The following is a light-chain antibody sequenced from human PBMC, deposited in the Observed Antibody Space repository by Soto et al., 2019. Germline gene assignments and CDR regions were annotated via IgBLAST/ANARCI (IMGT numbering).Light chain of an antibody. CDR1: QSVRSN. J-gene: IGKJ1*01. V-gene: IGKV3-20*01. Sequence: EIVMTQSPATLSVSPGERATLSCRASQSVRSNLAWYQQKPGQAPRLLIYGVSSRATGIPDRFSGSGSGTDFTLTISRLEPEDFAVYYCEQYGSSPRTFGQGTKVDNK. CDR3: EQYGSSPRT. CDR2: GVS.